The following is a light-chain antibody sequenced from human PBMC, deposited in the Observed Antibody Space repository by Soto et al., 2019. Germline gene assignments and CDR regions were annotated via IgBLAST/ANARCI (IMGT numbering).Light chain of an antibody. CDR2: GAS. Sequence: EIVLTQSPGTLSLSPGERATLSCRASQSVSSSYLAWYQQKPGQAPRLLIYGASSRATAIPDRFSGSGSGTDFTLTISRLEPEDFAVYSCQQYGKTFGQGTKV. V-gene: IGKV3-20*01. CDR3: QQYGKT. J-gene: IGKJ1*01. CDR1: QSVSSSY.